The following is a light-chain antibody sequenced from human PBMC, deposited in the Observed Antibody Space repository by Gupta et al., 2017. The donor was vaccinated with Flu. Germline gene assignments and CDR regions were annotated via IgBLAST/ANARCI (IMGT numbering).Light chain of an antibody. CDR1: TGDVGGYNY. J-gene: IGLJ1*01. CDR2: EVT. CDR3: TSWTSSSTLV. V-gene: IGLV2-14*01. Sequence: TGDVGGYNYVSWYQQFPGKAPKLIIYEVTERPSGISNRFSGSKSGNTASLTISGLQVADEADYYCTSWTSSSTLVFGTGTAVTVL.